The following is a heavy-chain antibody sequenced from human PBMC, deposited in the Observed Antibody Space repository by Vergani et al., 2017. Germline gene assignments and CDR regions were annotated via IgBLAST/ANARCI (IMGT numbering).Heavy chain of an antibody. D-gene: IGHD2-2*01. V-gene: IGHV1-69*06. CDR3: ARSRPLSVVVVPAATPRAFDI. Sequence: QVQLVQSGAEVKKPGSSVKVSCKASGGTFSSYAISWVRQAPGQGLEWMGGIIPIFGTANYAQKFQGRVTITADKSTSTAYMELSSLRSEDTAVYYCARSRPLSVVVVPAATPRAFDIWGQGTMVTVSS. CDR2: IIPIFGTA. J-gene: IGHJ3*02. CDR1: GGTFSSYA.